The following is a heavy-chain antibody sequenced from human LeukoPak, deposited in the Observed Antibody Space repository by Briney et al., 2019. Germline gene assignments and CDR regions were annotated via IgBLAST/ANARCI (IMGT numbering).Heavy chain of an antibody. CDR2: ISAYNGNT. V-gene: IGHV1-18*01. D-gene: IGHD2-15*01. CDR1: GYTFTSYG. J-gene: IGHJ4*02. CDR3: ARNPCSGGSCYQSWGDY. Sequence: ASVKVSCKASGYTFTSYGISWVRQAPGQGLEWMGWISAYNGNTNYAQKLQGRVTMTRDTSISTAYMELSRLRSDDTAVYYCARNPCSGGSCYQSWGDYWGQGTLVTVSS.